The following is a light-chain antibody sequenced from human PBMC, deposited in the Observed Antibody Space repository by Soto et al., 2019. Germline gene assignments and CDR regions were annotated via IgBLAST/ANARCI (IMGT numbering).Light chain of an antibody. V-gene: IGKV3-20*01. Sequence: EIVLTQSPGTLSLSPGERATLSCRASQSVSSNYLVWYQQKPGQAPRLLMYGASSRASGIADRFSGSGSVTDFTLTISRLEPEDFAVYYCQQYGSSPGTFGQGTKVEI. CDR3: QQYGSSPGT. J-gene: IGKJ1*01. CDR2: GAS. CDR1: QSVSSNY.